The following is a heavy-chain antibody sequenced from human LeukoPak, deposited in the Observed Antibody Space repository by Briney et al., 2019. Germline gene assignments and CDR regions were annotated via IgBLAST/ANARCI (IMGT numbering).Heavy chain of an antibody. J-gene: IGHJ4*02. Sequence: GRSLRLSCAASGFTFSSYAMHWVRQAPGKGLEWVAVISYDGSNKYYADSAKGRFTISRDNSKNTLYLQMNSLRAEDTAVYYCARSQSGDGYNYDYWGQGTLVTVSS. D-gene: IGHD5-24*01. V-gene: IGHV3-30-3*01. CDR2: ISYDGSNK. CDR3: ARSQSGDGYNYDY. CDR1: GFTFSSYA.